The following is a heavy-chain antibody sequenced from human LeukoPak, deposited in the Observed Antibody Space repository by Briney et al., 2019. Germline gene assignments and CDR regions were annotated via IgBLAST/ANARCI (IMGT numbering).Heavy chain of an antibody. Sequence: PGGSLRLSCSASGFTFSSYAMSWVRQAPGKGLEWVSAISGSGGSTYYAASVKGRFTISRDNAKNSLYLQMNSLRAEDTAVYYCARTEWDAGPVHEHYYMDVWGKGTTVTVSS. CDR3: ARTEWDAGPVHEHYYMDV. J-gene: IGHJ6*03. D-gene: IGHD1-26*01. V-gene: IGHV3-23*01. CDR1: GFTFSSYA. CDR2: ISGSGGST.